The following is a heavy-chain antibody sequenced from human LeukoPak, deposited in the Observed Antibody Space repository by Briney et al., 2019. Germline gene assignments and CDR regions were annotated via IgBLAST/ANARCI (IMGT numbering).Heavy chain of an antibody. J-gene: IGHJ3*02. D-gene: IGHD3-10*02. CDR2: ISSSSSYI. Sequence: GGSLRLSCAASGFTFSSYSMNWVRQAPGKGLEWVSSISSSSSYIYYADSVKGRFTISRDNAKNSLYLQMNSLRAEDTAVYYCARDMTDHYVRPEHAFDIWGQGTMVTVSS. CDR3: ARDMTDHYVRPEHAFDI. V-gene: IGHV3-21*01. CDR1: GFTFSSYS.